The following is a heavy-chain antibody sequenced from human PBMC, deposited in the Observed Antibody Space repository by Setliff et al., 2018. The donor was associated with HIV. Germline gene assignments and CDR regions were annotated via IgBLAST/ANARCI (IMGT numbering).Heavy chain of an antibody. CDR2: IYYSGST. V-gene: IGHV4-39*01. CDR1: GGSISSSGYY. D-gene: IGHD6-13*01. CDR3: ARLRGSSTWYTGNWFDP. Sequence: SETLSLTCTVSGGSISSSGYYWGWIRQPPGKGLEWIGTIYYSGSTYYNPSLKSRVTISVDTSKNQFSLRLSSVTAADTAVYYCARLRGSSTWYTGNWFDPWGQGTLVTVSS. J-gene: IGHJ5*02.